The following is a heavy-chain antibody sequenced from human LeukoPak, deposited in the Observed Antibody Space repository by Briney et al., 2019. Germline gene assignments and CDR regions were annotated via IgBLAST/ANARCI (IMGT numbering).Heavy chain of an antibody. CDR1: GFTFSSYS. D-gene: IGHD4-17*01. CDR2: ISSSSSTI. V-gene: IGHV3-48*02. CDR3: ARTWVTTLTTHYYYYGMGV. J-gene: IGHJ6*02. Sequence: GGSLRLSCAVSGFTFSSYSMNWVRQAPGKGLEWVSYISSSSSTIYYADSVKGRFTISRDNAKNSLYLQMNSLRDEDTAVYYCARTWVTTLTTHYYYYGMGVRGQGTTVTVSS.